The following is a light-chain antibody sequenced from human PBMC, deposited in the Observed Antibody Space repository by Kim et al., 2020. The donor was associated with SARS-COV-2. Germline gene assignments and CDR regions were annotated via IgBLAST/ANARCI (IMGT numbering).Light chain of an antibody. V-gene: IGKV3-20*01. CDR2: GAS. Sequence: EIVLTQSPGTLSLSPGERATLSCRASQSVSSSYLAWYQQKPGQTPRLLIYGASSRATGIPDRFSGSGSGTDFTLTSSRLEPEDFAMYYCQHYGSSPTFGQGTKVDIK. CDR1: QSVSSSY. J-gene: IGKJ1*01. CDR3: QHYGSSPT.